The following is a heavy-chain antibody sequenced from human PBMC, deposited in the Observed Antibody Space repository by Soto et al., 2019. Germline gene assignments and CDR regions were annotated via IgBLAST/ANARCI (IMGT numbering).Heavy chain of an antibody. CDR1: GYTFSSYA. D-gene: IGHD2-2*01. CDR3: ARACSSTTCPNWFDP. J-gene: IGHJ5*02. V-gene: IGHV1-3*01. CDR2: INAGDGNT. Sequence: QVQLVQSGAEVKKPGASVKVSCKASGYTFSSYAMHWVRQAPGQRLEWMGWINAGDGNTKYSQKFQGRVTITRDTSASTAYMELSSLTSEDTAVYYCARACSSTTCPNWFDPWGQGALVTVSS.